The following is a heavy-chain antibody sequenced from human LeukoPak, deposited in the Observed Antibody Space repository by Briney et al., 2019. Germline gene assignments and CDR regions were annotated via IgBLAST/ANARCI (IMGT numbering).Heavy chain of an antibody. CDR2: IYHSGST. V-gene: IGHV4-34*01. CDR1: GGSFSGYY. CDR3: ARVDYDILTGYYTTFDY. Sequence: SETLSLTCAVSGGSFSGYYWSWIRQPPGKGLEWIGGIYHSGSTYYNPSLKSRVTISVDTPKNKFSLKLSSVTAADTAVYYCARVDYDILTGYYTTFDYWGQGTLVTVSS. J-gene: IGHJ4*02. D-gene: IGHD3-9*01.